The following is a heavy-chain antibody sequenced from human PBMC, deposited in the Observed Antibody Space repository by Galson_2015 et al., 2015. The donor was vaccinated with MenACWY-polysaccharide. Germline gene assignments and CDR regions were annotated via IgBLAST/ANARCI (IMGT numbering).Heavy chain of an antibody. J-gene: IGHJ6*02. CDR1: GFTFSSYG. V-gene: IGHV3-33*01. D-gene: IGHD1-14*01. CDR3: ARRHDSDHIHLYYGMDG. CDR2: MRNDGSNE. Sequence: SLRLSCAASGFTFSSYGINWVRQAPGKGLEWVAIMRNDGSNEYYADSVKGRFTISRDNSKNTLFLEMNSLRAEDTAVYYCARRHDSDHIHLYYGMDGWGQEATVADSS.